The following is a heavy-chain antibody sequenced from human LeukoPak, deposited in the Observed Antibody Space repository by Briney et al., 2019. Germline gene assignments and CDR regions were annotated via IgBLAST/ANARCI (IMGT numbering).Heavy chain of an antibody. CDR3: ARDTARVMVRGVILDY. D-gene: IGHD3-10*01. V-gene: IGHV3-23*01. CDR1: GFTFSSYA. CDR2: ISGSGGST. Sequence: GGSLRLSCAASGFTFSSYAMSWVRQAPGKGLEWVSAISGSGGSTYYADSVKGRFTISRDNAKNSLYLQMNSLRAEDTAVYYCARDTARVMVRGVILDYWGQGTLVTVSS. J-gene: IGHJ4*02.